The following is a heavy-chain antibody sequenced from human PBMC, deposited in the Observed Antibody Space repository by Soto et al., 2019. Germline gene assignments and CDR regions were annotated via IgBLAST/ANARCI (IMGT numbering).Heavy chain of an antibody. V-gene: IGHV4-39*01. CDR1: GGSISSSSYY. J-gene: IGHJ4*02. CDR2: IYYSGST. D-gene: IGHD6-19*01. CDR3: ARRAVAGTFDY. Sequence: SETLSLTCTVSGGSISSSSYYWGWIRQPPGKGLEWIGSIYYSGSTYYNPSLKSRVTISVDTSKNQFSLKLSSVTAADTAVYYCARRAVAGTFDYWGQGTLVTVSS.